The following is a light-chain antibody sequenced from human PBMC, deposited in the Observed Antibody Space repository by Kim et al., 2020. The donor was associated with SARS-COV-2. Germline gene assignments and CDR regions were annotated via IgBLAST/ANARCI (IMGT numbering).Light chain of an antibody. J-gene: IGLJ3*02. Sequence: GQLISLSCKGTYGNIGSFAYVCWYQQYPGKATRLIIHDVSERPLGISIRFCGSRSGYAASLTISRLQAEEVADYHCISYTLTGTGVLGGGTQLTVL. CDR3: ISYTLTGTGV. CDR2: DVS. CDR1: YGNIGSFAY. V-gene: IGLV2-14*04.